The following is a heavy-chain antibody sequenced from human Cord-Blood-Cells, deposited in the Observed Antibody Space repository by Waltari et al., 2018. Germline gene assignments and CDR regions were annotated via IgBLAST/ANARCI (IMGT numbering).Heavy chain of an antibody. CDR1: GGTFSSYA. D-gene: IGHD1-26*01. CDR3: ARDSVSGNFVGDY. J-gene: IGHJ4*02. Sequence: QVQLVQSGAEVKKPGSSVKVSCKASGGTFSSYAISWVRQAPGQGLEGMGGISPSFGTANYAQKFQGRVTITADESTSTAYMELSSPRSEDTAVYYCARDSVSGNFVGDYWGQGTLVTVSS. V-gene: IGHV1-69*01. CDR2: ISPSFGTA.